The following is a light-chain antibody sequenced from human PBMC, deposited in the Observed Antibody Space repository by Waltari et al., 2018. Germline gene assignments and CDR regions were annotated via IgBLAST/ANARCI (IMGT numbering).Light chain of an antibody. CDR3: SSYTSTDVV. CDR1: SSDVVGYNF. CDR2: DVS. J-gene: IGLJ2*01. V-gene: IGLV2-14*01. Sequence: QAARTQPASVSGSPGQSITISCTGTSSDVVGYNFVSWYQQHPGKAPKLMIYDVSNRPSGVSNRFSGSKSGNTASLTISGLQAEDEADYYCSSYTSTDVVFGGGTKLTVL.